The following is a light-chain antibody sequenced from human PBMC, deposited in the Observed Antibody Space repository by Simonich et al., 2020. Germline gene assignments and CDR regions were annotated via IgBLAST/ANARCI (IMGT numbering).Light chain of an antibody. CDR3: QQYYSTPRT. J-gene: IGKJ1*01. Sequence: DIVMTQSPDSLAVSLGERATINCKSSQSVLYSSKHKNYLAWYQQKPGQPPKRLIYWASTRESGVPYRFSGSGSGTDFTLTISSLQAEDVAVYYCQQYYSTPRTFGQGTKVEIK. CDR2: WAS. CDR1: QSVLYSSKHKNY. V-gene: IGKV4-1*01.